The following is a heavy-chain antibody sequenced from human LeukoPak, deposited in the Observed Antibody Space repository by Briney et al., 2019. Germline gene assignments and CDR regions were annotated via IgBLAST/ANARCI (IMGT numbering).Heavy chain of an antibody. J-gene: IGHJ6*02. V-gene: IGHV3-48*01. CDR2: ISSSSSTI. D-gene: IGHD7-27*01. Sequence: GGSLRLSCAASGFTFSSYSMNWFRQAPGKGLEWVSYISSSSSTIYYADSVKGRFTISRDNAKNSLYLQMNSLRAEDTAVYYCANDPRNMGTEYYYYGMDVWGQGTTVTVSS. CDR1: GFTFSSYS. CDR3: ANDPRNMGTEYYYYGMDV.